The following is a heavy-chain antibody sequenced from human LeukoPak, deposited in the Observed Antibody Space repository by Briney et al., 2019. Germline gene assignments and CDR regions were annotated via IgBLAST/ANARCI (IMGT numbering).Heavy chain of an antibody. CDR1: GDSITNYY. Sequence: SETLSLTCTVSGDSITNYYWNRIRQPPGKGLEWIGYISYSGSTKYSPSLKSRVTISVDTSNNQFSLKLSSVTAADTAMYYCARQVNWDYFDYWGQGPLVTVSP. J-gene: IGHJ4*02. D-gene: IGHD7-27*01. CDR2: ISYSGST. CDR3: ARQVNWDYFDY. V-gene: IGHV4-59*08.